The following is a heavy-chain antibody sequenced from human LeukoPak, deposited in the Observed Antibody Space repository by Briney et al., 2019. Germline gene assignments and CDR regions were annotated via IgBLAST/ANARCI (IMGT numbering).Heavy chain of an antibody. V-gene: IGHV3-30*02. Sequence: GGSLRLSCAASGFTFSSYGMHWVRQAPGKGLEWVAFIRYDGSNKYYADSVKGRFTISRDNSKNTLYPQMNSLRAEDTAVYYCAKDWVDYYGSGSYHFDYWGQGTLVTVSS. CDR3: AKDWVDYYGSGSYHFDY. D-gene: IGHD3-10*01. CDR2: IRYDGSNK. CDR1: GFTFSSYG. J-gene: IGHJ4*02.